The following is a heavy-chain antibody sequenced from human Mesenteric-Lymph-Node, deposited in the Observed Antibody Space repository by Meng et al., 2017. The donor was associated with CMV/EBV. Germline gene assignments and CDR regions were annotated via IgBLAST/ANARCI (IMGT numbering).Heavy chain of an antibody. D-gene: IGHD6-13*01. V-gene: IGHV1-2*06. Sequence: SGYTFTSYYMHWVRQAPGQGLEWMGRINPNSGGTNYAQKFQGRVPMTRDTSISTAYMELSRLRSDDTAVYYCARGGAAAGTWGWFDPWGQGTLVTVSS. CDR3: ARGGAAAGTWGWFDP. J-gene: IGHJ5*02. CDR1: GYTFTSYY. CDR2: INPNSGGT.